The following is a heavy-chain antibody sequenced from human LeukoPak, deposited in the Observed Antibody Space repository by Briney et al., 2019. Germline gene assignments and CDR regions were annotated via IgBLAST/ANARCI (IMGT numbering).Heavy chain of an antibody. Sequence: GGSLRLSCAASGFTFSTYAMSWVRQAPGKGLEWVSAISGSGGSPYYADSVKGRLTISRDNSKNTLYLQMNSLRAEDTAVYYCARDEYYGIDYWGQGTLVTVSS. CDR1: GFTFSTYA. CDR3: ARDEYYGIDY. CDR2: ISGSGGSP. V-gene: IGHV3-23*01. D-gene: IGHD4-17*01. J-gene: IGHJ4*02.